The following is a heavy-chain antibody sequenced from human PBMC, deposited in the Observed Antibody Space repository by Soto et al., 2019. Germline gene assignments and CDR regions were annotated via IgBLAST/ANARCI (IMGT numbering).Heavy chain of an antibody. D-gene: IGHD3-16*01. Sequence: QVQLVESGGGVVQPGTSLRLSCVGSGFTFRSYVIHWVRQAPGKGLEWVALTSYDGSNKDYVDSVKVRFTISRDNSRNTVDLQMDSLRREDTAIYYCARWGTTGGLDVWGQGTLVSVSS. J-gene: IGHJ1*01. CDR1: GFTFRSYV. CDR3: ARWGTTGGLDV. V-gene: IGHV3-30*19. CDR2: TSYDGSNK.